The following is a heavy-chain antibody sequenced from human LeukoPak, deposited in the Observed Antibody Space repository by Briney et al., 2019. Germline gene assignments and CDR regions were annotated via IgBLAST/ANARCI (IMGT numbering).Heavy chain of an antibody. V-gene: IGHV3-23*01. Sequence: GGSVTLSCAASGFSLNNYAMNWARQATGKGLEWVSAISASGGTTYNSDSVKGRFTISRDRAKSTLYLQINSLRAEDSAVYYCAKASSSWYSDFDYWGRGTLVTVSS. D-gene: IGHD6-13*01. CDR2: ISASGGTT. CDR3: AKASSSWYSDFDY. J-gene: IGHJ4*02. CDR1: GFSLNNYA.